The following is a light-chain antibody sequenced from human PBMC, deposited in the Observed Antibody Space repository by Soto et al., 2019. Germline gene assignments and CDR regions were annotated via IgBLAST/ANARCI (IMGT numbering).Light chain of an antibody. CDR3: QQYGSSPPYT. CDR2: GAS. J-gene: IGKJ2*01. V-gene: IGKV3-20*01. CDR1: QSVSSSY. Sequence: EIVLTQSPGTLSLSPGERATLSCRASQSVSSSYLAWYQQKPGQAPRLRIYGASSRATGIPDRFSGSGSGTYFTLTISRLEPEDFAVYYCQQYGSSPPYTFGQETKLEIK.